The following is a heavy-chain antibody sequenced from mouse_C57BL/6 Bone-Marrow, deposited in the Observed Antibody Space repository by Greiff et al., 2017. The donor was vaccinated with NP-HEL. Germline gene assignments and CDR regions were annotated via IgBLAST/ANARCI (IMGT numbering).Heavy chain of an antibody. V-gene: IGHV14-4*01. CDR1: GFNIKDDY. J-gene: IGHJ2*01. Sequence: VQLQHSGAELVRPGASVKLSCTASGFNIKDDYMHWVKQRPEQGLEWIGWIDPENGDTEYASKFQGKATITADTSSNTAYLQLSILTSEDTAVYYCTLSTMVTTSDYWGQGTTLTVSS. CDR3: TLSTMVTTSDY. CDR2: IDPENGDT. D-gene: IGHD2-2*01.